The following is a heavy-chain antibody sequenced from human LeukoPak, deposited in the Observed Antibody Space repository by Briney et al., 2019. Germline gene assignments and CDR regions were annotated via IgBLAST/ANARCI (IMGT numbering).Heavy chain of an antibody. V-gene: IGHV3-48*03. CDR3: ARGGYYDSSGYYYVGYFHH. Sequence: GGSLRLSCAASGFTFSSYEMNWVRQAPGKGLEWVSYISFSGSTIYYADSVKGRFIISRDNAKNSLYVQMNSLRAEDTAVYYCARGGYYDSSGYYYVGYFHHWGQGTLVTVSS. D-gene: IGHD3-22*01. J-gene: IGHJ1*01. CDR1: GFTFSSYE. CDR2: ISFSGSTI.